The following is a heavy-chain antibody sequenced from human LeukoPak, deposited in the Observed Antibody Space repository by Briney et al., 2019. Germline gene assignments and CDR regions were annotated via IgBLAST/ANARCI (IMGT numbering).Heavy chain of an antibody. D-gene: IGHD6-13*01. CDR1: GFTFSSYA. CDR2: ISGSCGST. V-gene: IGHV3-23*01. Sequence: PGGSLRLSCAASGFTFSSYAMSWVRQAPGKGLEWVSAISGSCGSTYYADSVKGRFTISRDNSKNTLYLQMNSLRAEDTAVYYCAKDPRSSWDRNAFDIWGQGTMVTVSS. CDR3: AKDPRSSWDRNAFDI. J-gene: IGHJ3*02.